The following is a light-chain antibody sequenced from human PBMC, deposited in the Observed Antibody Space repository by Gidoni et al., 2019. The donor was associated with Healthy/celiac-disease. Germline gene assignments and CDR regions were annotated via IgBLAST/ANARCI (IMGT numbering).Light chain of an antibody. Sequence: QSVLTPPPSVSAAPGQKVTISCSGSSSNIGNNYVSWYQQLPGTAPKLLIYDNNKRPSGIPDRFSGSKSGTSATLGITGLQTGDEADYYCGTWDSSLSCVVFGGGTKLTVL. CDR3: GTWDSSLSCVV. V-gene: IGLV1-51*01. CDR2: DNN. CDR1: SSNIGNNY. J-gene: IGLJ2*01.